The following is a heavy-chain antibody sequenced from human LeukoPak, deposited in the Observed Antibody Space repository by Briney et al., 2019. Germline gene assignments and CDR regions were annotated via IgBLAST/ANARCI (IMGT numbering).Heavy chain of an antibody. V-gene: IGHV3-11*01. CDR3: ARRRDFSDY. J-gene: IGHJ4*02. Sequence: PGGSLRLSCAASGFTLSDYYMSWIRQAPGKGLEWVSYISSSGSTIDYADSVKGRFTISRDNAKNSLNLQMSSLRAEDTAVYYCARRRDFSDYWGQGTLVTVSS. CDR2: ISSSGSTI. CDR1: GFTLSDYY.